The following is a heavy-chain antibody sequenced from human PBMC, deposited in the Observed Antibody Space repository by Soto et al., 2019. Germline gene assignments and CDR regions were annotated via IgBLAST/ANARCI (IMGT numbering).Heavy chain of an antibody. CDR1: GYTFTAYF. Sequence: ASVKVSCKTSGYTFTAYFMHWVRQAPGQGLEWMGWINAKGGGTNYAQKFQGRVSMTRDTSISTTYMELTSLRSDDTAVYYCARDLGATTVTPAVTPRDYWGQGTLVTVPS. V-gene: IGHV1-2*02. D-gene: IGHD4-4*01. CDR2: INAKGGGT. CDR3: ARDLGATTVTPAVTPRDY. J-gene: IGHJ4*02.